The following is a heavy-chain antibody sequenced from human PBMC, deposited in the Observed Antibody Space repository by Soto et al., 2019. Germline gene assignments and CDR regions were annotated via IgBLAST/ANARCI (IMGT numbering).Heavy chain of an antibody. CDR3: ARDRDWNLDY. V-gene: IGHV1-18*01. D-gene: IGHD2-21*02. Sequence: ASVKVSCKASGYSFTTYGMTWVRQAPGQGLEWMGWISTDKGNTKYAQNFQSRATLTTDTSTSTAYMELRSLRSDDTAVYYCARDRDWNLDYWGQGTLVTVS. J-gene: IGHJ4*02. CDR2: ISTDKGNT. CDR1: GYSFTTYG.